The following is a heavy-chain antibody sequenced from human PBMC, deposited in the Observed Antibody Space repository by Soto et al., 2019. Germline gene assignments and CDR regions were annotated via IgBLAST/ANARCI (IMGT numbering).Heavy chain of an antibody. CDR2: ISISSITI. V-gene: IGHV3-48*02. D-gene: IGHD1-26*01. J-gene: IGHJ4*02. CDR3: ARDGATTGHWDY. Sequence: EVQLVESGGDLVQPGGSLRLSCRASGFTFSTFSMNWVRQAPGKGLEWISYISISSITIHYADSVKGRLTISRDNAKSSLYLQMDRLRDDDTAVYYCARDGATTGHWDYWGQGTLVTVSS. CDR1: GFTFSTFS.